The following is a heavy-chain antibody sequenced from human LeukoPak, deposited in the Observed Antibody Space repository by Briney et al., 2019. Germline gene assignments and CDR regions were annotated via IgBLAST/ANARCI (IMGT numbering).Heavy chain of an antibody. V-gene: IGHV3-9*01. CDR1: GFTFDDYA. CDR3: AKARGVGEMNNWFDP. J-gene: IGHJ5*02. D-gene: IGHD3-10*01. Sequence: GGSLRLSCAASGFTFDDYAMHWVRQAPGKGLEWVSGISWNSGTKGYADSVKGRFTISRDNAKNSLYLQMNSLRAEDTALYYCAKARGVGEMNNWFDPWGQGTLVTVSS. CDR2: ISWNSGTK.